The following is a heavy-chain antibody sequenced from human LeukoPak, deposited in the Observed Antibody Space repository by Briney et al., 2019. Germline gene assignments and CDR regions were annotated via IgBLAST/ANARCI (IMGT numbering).Heavy chain of an antibody. CDR3: ALEGDTAMVTLPFDY. CDR2: IIPIFGTA. Sequence: GSSVKVSCKASGGTFSSYAISWVRQAPGQGLEWMGGIIPIFGTANYAQKFQGRVTITADESTSTAYMELSSLRSEDTAVYYCALEGDTAMVTLPFDYWGQETLVTVSS. V-gene: IGHV1-69*01. CDR1: GGTFSSYA. D-gene: IGHD5-18*01. J-gene: IGHJ4*02.